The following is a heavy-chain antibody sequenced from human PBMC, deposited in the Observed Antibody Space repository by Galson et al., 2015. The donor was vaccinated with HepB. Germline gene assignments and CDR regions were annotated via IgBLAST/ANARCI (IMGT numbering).Heavy chain of an antibody. CDR3: ARGIQYYYDSSGFLFDY. CDR2: IYYSGST. D-gene: IGHD3-22*01. J-gene: IGHJ4*02. V-gene: IGHV4-31*03. Sequence: TLSLTCTVSGGSISSGGYYWSWIRQHPGTGLEWIGYIYYSGSTYYNPSLKSRVTISVDTSKNQFSLKLSSVTAADTAVYYCARGIQYYYDSSGFLFDYWGQGTLVTVSS. CDR1: GGSISSGGYY.